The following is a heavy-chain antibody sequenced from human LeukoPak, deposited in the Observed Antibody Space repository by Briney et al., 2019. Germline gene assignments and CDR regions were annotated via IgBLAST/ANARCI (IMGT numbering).Heavy chain of an antibody. CDR1: GGSISGSY. D-gene: IGHD4-17*01. CDR2: MYNSGST. V-gene: IGHV4-59*01. CDR3: ARGIESYGDYGY. Sequence: SETLSLTCTVSGGSISGSYWSWIQQPPGKGLEWIAYMYNSGSTNYNPSLKSRVTISIDTSKNQFSLKLSSLTAADTAIYYCARGIESYGDYGYWGQGILVTVSS. J-gene: IGHJ4*02.